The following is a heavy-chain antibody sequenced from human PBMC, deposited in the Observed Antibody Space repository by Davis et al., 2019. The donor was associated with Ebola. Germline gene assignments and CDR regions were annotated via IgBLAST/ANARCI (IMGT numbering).Heavy chain of an antibody. CDR2: IYDSGRT. J-gene: IGHJ4*02. V-gene: IGHV4-59*11. CDR1: DGSISSHY. D-gene: IGHD3-16*01. Sequence: PSETLSLTCSFSDGSISSHYWNWIRQPPGKGLEWVGIIYDSGRTNYNPSLKSRVTISADTSKNQFSLNLRSVTAADTAVYYCVRFGRGAYWGQGTLLTVSS. CDR3: VRFGRGAY.